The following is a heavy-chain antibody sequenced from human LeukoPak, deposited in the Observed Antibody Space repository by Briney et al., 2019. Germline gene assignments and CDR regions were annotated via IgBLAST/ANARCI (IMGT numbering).Heavy chain of an antibody. CDR1: GGSISSYY. D-gene: IGHD6-13*01. CDR2: IYTSGST. J-gene: IGHJ5*02. CDR3: ARDTRIAAALNWFDP. V-gene: IGHV4-4*07. Sequence: PETLSLTCTVSGGSISSYYWSWIPQPAGKGLEWIGRIYTSGSTNYNPSLKSRVTMSVDTSKNQFSLKLSSVTAADTAVYYCARDTRIAAALNWFDPWGQGTLVTVSS.